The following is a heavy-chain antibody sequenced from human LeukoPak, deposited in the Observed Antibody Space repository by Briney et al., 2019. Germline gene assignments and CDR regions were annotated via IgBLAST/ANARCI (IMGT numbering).Heavy chain of an antibody. D-gene: IGHD6-6*01. CDR1: GFTFSHYW. Sequence: PGGSLRLSCAASGFTFSHYWMVWVGQTPEKGLVWLSYIVSDGSGTSYADSVKGRFTMSRDNAKDTLYLQMDSLRTEDTAAYYCARAAYNSSPDYWGQGTLVTVSS. V-gene: IGHV3-74*01. CDR2: IVSDGSGT. J-gene: IGHJ4*02. CDR3: ARAAYNSSPDY.